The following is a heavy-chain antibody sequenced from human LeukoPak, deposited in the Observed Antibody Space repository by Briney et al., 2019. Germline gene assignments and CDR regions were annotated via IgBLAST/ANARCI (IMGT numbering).Heavy chain of an antibody. CDR1: RGSTSTYY. CDR2: IYPSGNT. V-gene: IGHV4-4*07. J-gene: IGHJ6*03. Sequence: SETLSLTCTVSRGSTSTYYWSWIRQPAGKGLEWIGRIYPSGNTNFNPSLMSRVTMSVDTSKNHFSLRLRSVTAADTAVYFCARGRVSSSTWYSTYYYYFYMDVWGKGTTVTVSS. CDR3: ARGRVSSSTWYSTYYYYFYMDV. D-gene: IGHD1-1*01.